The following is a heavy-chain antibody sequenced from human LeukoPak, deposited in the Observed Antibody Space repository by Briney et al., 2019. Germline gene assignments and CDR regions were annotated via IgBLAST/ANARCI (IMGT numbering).Heavy chain of an antibody. J-gene: IGHJ4*02. CDR1: GGSISSGGYY. Sequence: SQTLSLTCTVPGGSISSGGYYWSWIRQHPGKGLEWIGYIYYSGSTYYNPSLKSRVTISVDTSKNQFSLKLSSVTAADTAVYYCARDRRGYSYGYSDYWGQGTLVTVSS. V-gene: IGHV4-31*03. CDR2: IYYSGST. D-gene: IGHD5-18*01. CDR3: ARDRRGYSYGYSDY.